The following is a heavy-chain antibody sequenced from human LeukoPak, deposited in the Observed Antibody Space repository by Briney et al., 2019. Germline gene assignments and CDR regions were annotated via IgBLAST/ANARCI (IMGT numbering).Heavy chain of an antibody. CDR1: GASISSYY. CDR2: IYYSGSI. V-gene: IGHV4-59*01. CDR3: ARENPSGYYNRPIDY. D-gene: IGHD3-22*01. Sequence: SETLSLTCTVSGASISSYYWSWIRQPPGKGLEWVGDIYYSGSIKYNPSLKSRVTMSVDTSKNQFSLKLSSVTAADTAIYYCARENPSGYYNRPIDYWGQGTLVTVSS. J-gene: IGHJ4*02.